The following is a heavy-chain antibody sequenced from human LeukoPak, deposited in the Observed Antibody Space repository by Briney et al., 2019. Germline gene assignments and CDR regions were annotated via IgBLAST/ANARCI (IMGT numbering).Heavy chain of an antibody. D-gene: IGHD3-10*01. CDR3: ARDFEDYGSGTYYQGYYFDY. CDR2: IIPIFGTA. CDR1: GGTFSSYA. Sequence: GASVKVSCKASGGTFSSYAISWVRQAPGQGLEWMGGIIPIFGTANYAQKFQGRVTITADESTSTAYMGLSSLRSEDTAVYYCARDFEDYGSGTYYQGYYFDYWGQGTLVTVSS. J-gene: IGHJ4*02. V-gene: IGHV1-69*13.